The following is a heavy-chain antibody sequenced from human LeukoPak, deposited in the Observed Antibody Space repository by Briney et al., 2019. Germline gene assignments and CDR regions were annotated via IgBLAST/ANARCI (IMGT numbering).Heavy chain of an antibody. J-gene: IGHJ4*02. CDR1: GFTFSSYT. CDR2: VSASSDI. D-gene: IGHD5-18*01. V-gene: IGHV3-48*02. CDR3: ARDALHTAHFDY. Sequence: PGGSLRLSCAASGFTFSSYTVNWVRQAPGKGLQWVSTVSASSDIHYSDFVKGRFTISRDNARNSLYLQMNSLRDEDTAVYYCARDALHTAHFDYWGQGTLVTVSS.